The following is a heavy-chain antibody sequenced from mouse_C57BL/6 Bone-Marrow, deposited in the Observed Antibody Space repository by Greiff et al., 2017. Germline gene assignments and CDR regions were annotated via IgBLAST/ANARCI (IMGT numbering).Heavy chain of an antibody. Sequence: QVHVKQPGAELVKPGASVKLSCKASGYTFTSYWMQWVKQRPGQGLEWIGEIDPSDSYTNYNQKFKGKATLTVDTSSSTAYMQLSSLTSEDSAVYYCAILPDIDAMDYWGQGTSVTVSS. V-gene: IGHV1-50*01. CDR1: GYTFTSYW. D-gene: IGHD1-1*01. J-gene: IGHJ4*01. CDR2: IDPSDSYT. CDR3: AILPDIDAMDY.